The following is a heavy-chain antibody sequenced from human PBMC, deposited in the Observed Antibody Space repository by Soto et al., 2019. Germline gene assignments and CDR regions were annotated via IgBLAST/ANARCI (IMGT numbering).Heavy chain of an antibody. V-gene: IGHV4-4*07. CDR1: GADINTYS. CDR2: IYTRASI. D-gene: IGHD6-19*01. J-gene: IGHJ6*01. Sequence: SETLSLTCSVSGADINTYSWTWIRQPSGKGLEWIGRIYTRASINYNPSLKGRVTLSVDTSTNQVSLRLASVTAADTAIYYCASAREAGYHFYYCMDVWGQGTTVTVSS. CDR3: ASAREAGYHFYYCMDV.